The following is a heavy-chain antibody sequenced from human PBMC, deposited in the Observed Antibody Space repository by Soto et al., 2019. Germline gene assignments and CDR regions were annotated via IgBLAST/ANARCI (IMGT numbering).Heavy chain of an antibody. Sequence: QVQLVESGGGVVQPGRSLRLSCAASGFTFSSYGMHWVRQAPGKGLEWVAVIWYDGSNKYYADSVKGRFTISRDNSKNTLDLQMNSLRAEDTAVYYCARGMDSGTHYYYGMDVWGQGTTVTVSS. CDR1: GFTFSSYG. V-gene: IGHV3-33*01. CDR3: ARGMDSGTHYYYGMDV. CDR2: IWYDGSNK. J-gene: IGHJ6*02. D-gene: IGHD2-15*01.